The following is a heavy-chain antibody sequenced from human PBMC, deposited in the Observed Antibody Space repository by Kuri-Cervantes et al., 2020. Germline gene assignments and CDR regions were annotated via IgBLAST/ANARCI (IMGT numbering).Heavy chain of an antibody. V-gene: IGHV3-53*01. CDR2: IYSCGST. J-gene: IGHJ3*02. Sequence: GGSLRLSCAASGFTVSSNYMSWVRQAPGKGLEWVSVIYSCGSTYYADSVKGRFTISRDNSKNTLYLQMNSLRAEDTAVYYCARAGDWDAFDIWGQGTMVTVSS. D-gene: IGHD2-21*02. CDR1: GFTVSSNY. CDR3: ARAGDWDAFDI.